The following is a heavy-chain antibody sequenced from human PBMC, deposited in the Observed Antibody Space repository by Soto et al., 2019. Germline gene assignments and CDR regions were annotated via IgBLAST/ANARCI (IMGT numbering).Heavy chain of an antibody. Sequence: GQLQESGPGLVKPSETLSLTCTVSGTSLSSYYWSWIRQPPGKGLEWIANIHYSGTTNYTPSLASRVTLSVDTSKNQFSLKMTSVTAADRAMYFCARYNSYAIDYWGRGTLVTVSS. V-gene: IGHV4-59*01. D-gene: IGHD2-8*01. J-gene: IGHJ4*02. CDR1: GTSLSSYY. CDR3: ARYNSYAIDY. CDR2: IHYSGTT.